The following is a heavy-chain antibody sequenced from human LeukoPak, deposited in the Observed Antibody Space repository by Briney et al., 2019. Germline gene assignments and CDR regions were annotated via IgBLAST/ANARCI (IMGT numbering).Heavy chain of an antibody. CDR2: INPRDGTT. CDR1: DYIFTNYY. J-gene: IGHJ6*02. Sequence: GASVKVSCKASDYIFTNYYMHWVRQAPGQGLERMGMINPRDGTTSHAQNFQGRVTMTRDTSTSTVYMELSGLTTEDTACYHCARGPLGTGLPSPHCCYIMDVWGQGTTVTVSS. CDR3: ARGPLGTGLPSPHCCYIMDV. V-gene: IGHV1-46*01. D-gene: IGHD3-16*01.